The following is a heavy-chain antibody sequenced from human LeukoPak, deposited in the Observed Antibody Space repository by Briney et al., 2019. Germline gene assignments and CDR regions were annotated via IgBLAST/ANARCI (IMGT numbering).Heavy chain of an antibody. CDR3: AHRLISGSSPLRAFDI. J-gene: IGHJ3*02. Sequence: VSGPTLVKPRQTLTLTCTFSGFSLSTSGVGVGWIRQPPGKALEWLALIYWNDDKRYSPSLKSRLTITKDTSKNQVVLTMTNMDPVDTATYYCAHRLISGSSPLRAFDIWGQGTMVTVSS. CDR1: GFSLSTSGVG. V-gene: IGHV2-5*01. D-gene: IGHD1-26*01. CDR2: IYWNDDK.